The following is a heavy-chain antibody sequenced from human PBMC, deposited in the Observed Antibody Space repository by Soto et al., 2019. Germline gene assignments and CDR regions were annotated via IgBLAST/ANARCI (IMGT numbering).Heavy chain of an antibody. V-gene: IGHV1-2*04. CDR3: ARDLEVVPAAKGSRYYYYYGMDV. CDR1: GYTFTGYY. CDR2: INPNSGGT. Sequence: QVQLVQSGAEVKKPGASVKVSCKASGYTFTGYYMHWVRQAPGQGLEWMGWINPNSGGTNYAQKFQGWATMTRDTSISTAYMELSRLRSDDTAVYYCARDLEVVPAAKGSRYYYYYGMDVWGQGTTVTVSS. D-gene: IGHD2-2*01. J-gene: IGHJ6*02.